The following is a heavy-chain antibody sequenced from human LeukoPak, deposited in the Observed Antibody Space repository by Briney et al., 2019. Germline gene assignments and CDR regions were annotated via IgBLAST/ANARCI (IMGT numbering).Heavy chain of an antibody. D-gene: IGHD5-18*01. CDR1: GYTLTELS. CDR2: FDPEDGGT. Sequence: GASVKVSCKVSGYTLTELSMHWMRQAPGKGLEWMGGFDPEDGGTIYAQKFQGRVTMTEDTSTDTAYMELSSLRSEDTAVYYCATARGYSYGYFPRNYYYGMDVWGQGTTVTVSS. J-gene: IGHJ6*02. CDR3: ATARGYSYGYFPRNYYYGMDV. V-gene: IGHV1-24*01.